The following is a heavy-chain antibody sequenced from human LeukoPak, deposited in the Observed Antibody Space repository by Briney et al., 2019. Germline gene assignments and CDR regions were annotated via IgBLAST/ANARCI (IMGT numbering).Heavy chain of an antibody. CDR1: GFTFSNHW. V-gene: IGHV3-7*04. Sequence: PGGSLRLSCTASGFTFSNHWMSWVRQAPGKGLEWVANIKQDGSEKYYVDSVKGRFTISRDNAKNSLYLQMNSLRAEDTAVYYCARGGGSYYNYWGQGTQVTVSS. CDR3: ARGGGSYYNY. CDR2: IKQDGSEK. D-gene: IGHD1-26*01. J-gene: IGHJ4*02.